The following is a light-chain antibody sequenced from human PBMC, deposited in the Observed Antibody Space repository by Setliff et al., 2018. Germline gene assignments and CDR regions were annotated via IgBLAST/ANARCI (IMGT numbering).Light chain of an antibody. J-gene: IGKJ3*01. V-gene: IGKV1-9*01. CDR3: QQLDTFPFT. Sequence: DIQLTQSPSFLSASVGDRVTITCRASQGISSSLAWYQQKPGKAPKLLIYSASTLQTGVPLGFSGSGSGTEFTLAISSLQPEDFATYYCQQLDTFPFTVGPGTKVDIK. CDR2: SAS. CDR1: QGISSS.